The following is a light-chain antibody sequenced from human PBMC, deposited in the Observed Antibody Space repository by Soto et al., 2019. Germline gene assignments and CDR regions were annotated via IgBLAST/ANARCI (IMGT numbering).Light chain of an antibody. CDR2: GIY. CDR1: QVLGTN. CDR3: QQYNYWPPST. J-gene: IGKJ5*01. V-gene: IGKV3-15*01. Sequence: EIVMTQSPGTLSVSPGETATLSCRASQVLGTNLAWYQQKPGQSPTLLIYGIYIRATGVPVRFTGSGSGTEFTLTIISLQSEDFASYYCQQYNYWPPSTFWQGTRLEIK.